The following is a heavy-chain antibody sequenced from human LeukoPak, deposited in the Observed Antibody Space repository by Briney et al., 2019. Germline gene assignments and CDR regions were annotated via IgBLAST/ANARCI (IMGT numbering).Heavy chain of an antibody. V-gene: IGHV5-51*01. CDR1: GYSFTSYW. CDR2: IYPGDSDT. D-gene: IGHD3-22*01. J-gene: IGHJ4*02. CDR3: ARLTYYYDSSGYYYVPQPDDY. Sequence: GESLKISCKGSGYSFTSYWIGWVRQKPGKGLEWMGIIYPGDSDTRYSPSFQGQVTISADKSISTAYLQWSSLKASDTAMYYCARLTYYYDSSGYYYVPQPDDYWGQGTLVTVSS.